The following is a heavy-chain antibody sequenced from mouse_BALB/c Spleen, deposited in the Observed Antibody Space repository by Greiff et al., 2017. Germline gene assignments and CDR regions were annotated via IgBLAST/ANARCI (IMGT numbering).Heavy chain of an antibody. J-gene: IGHJ2*01. CDR1: GFTFSSYG. Sequence: EVQVVESGGGLVQPGGSLKLSCAASGFTFSSYGMSWVRQTPDKRLELVATINSNGGSTYYPDSVKGRFTISRDNAKNTLYLQMSSLKSEDTAMYYCARDQGWDAFFDYWGQGTTLTVSS. V-gene: IGHV5-6-3*01. CDR2: INSNGGST. CDR3: ARDQGWDAFFDY. D-gene: IGHD4-1*01.